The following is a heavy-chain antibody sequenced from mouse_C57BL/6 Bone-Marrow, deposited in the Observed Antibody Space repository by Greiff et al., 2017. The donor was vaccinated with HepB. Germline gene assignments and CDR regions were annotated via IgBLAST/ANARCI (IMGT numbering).Heavy chain of an antibody. D-gene: IGHD1-1*01. CDR1: GYTFTSYW. CDR2: IYPSDSYT. J-gene: IGHJ2*01. Sequence: VQLQQPGAELVMPGASVKLSCKASGYTFTSYWMNWVKQRPGQGLEWIGEIYPSDSYTNYNQKFKGKSTLTVDKSSSTAYMQLSSLTSEDSAVYYCAVYGDNWGQGTTLTVSS. CDR3: AVYGDN. V-gene: IGHV1-69*01.